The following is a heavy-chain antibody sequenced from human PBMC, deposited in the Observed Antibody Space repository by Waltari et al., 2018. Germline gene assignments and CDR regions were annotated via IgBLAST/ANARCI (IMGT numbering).Heavy chain of an antibody. Sequence: QVQLVQSGAEVKKPGASVKVSCKASGYTFTSYGISWVRQAPGQGLEWMGWISAYNGNTNYAQKLQGRVTMTTDTSTSTAYMELRSLRSDDTAVYYCVRDHGGGYYYYYGMDVWGQGTTVTVSS. CDR2: ISAYNGNT. CDR3: VRDHGGGYYYYYGMDV. J-gene: IGHJ6*02. D-gene: IGHD3-3*01. V-gene: IGHV1-18*01. CDR1: GYTFTSYG.